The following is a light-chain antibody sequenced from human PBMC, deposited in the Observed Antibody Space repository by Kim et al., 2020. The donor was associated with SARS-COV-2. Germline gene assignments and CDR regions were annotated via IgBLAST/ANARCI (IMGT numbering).Light chain of an antibody. Sequence: GQSITISCPGTSSDVSGYDYVSRYQRHPEKDPLLMMYNVSKRPSGVSNHFSATKSGNTTSLTISELQTEEKAHYYCNSYTSSTTVVFGGGTRLTV. J-gene: IGLJ2*01. CDR1: SSDVSGYDY. CDR2: NVS. V-gene: IGLV2-14*04. CDR3: NSYTSSTTVV.